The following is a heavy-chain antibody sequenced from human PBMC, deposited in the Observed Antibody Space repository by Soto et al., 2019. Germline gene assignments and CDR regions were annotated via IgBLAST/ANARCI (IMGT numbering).Heavy chain of an antibody. V-gene: IGHV1-69*13. CDR3: ARDRCSSTSCYHWFDP. J-gene: IGHJ5*02. CDR1: GGTFSSYA. Sequence: ASVKVSCKASGGTFSSYAISWVRQAPGQGLEWMGGIIPIFSTANYAQKFQGRVTITADESTSTAYMELSSLRSEDTAVYYCARDRCSSTSCYHWFDPWGQGTLVTVS. CDR2: IIPIFSTA. D-gene: IGHD2-2*01.